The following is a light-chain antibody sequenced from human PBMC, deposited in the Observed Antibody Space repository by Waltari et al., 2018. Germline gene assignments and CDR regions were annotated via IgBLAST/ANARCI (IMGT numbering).Light chain of an antibody. CDR3: QQSYSTPPT. CDR2: AAS. J-gene: IGKJ1*01. V-gene: IGKV1-39*01. Sequence: IQMTQSPSSLSASVGDRVTITCRASQSISRYLNWYKQKPGKAPKLLIYAASSLQSGFPSRFSGSGSGTDFTLTISSLQPEDFATYYCQQSYSTPPTFGQGTKVEIK. CDR1: QSISRY.